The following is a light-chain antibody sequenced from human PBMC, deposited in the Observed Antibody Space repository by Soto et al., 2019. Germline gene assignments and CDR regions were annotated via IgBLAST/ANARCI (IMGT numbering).Light chain of an antibody. J-gene: IGKJ3*01. CDR2: AAS. V-gene: IGKV1-27*01. Sequence: DIQMTQSPSSLSASVGDRVTITCRASQGISNDLAWYQQKPGKVPKLLIYAASPLQSGVPSRFSGSGSGTDFTLTSSSLQPEDVATYYCQKDNRAPFTFGPGTKVDIK. CDR1: QGISND. CDR3: QKDNRAPFT.